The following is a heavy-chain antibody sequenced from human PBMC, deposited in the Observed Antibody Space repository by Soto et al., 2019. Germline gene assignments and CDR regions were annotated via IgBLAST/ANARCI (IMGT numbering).Heavy chain of an antibody. J-gene: IGHJ6*03. Sequence: QVQLVQSGAEVKKPESSVKVSCKASGSTFSNYTISWVRQAPGQGLEWMERIIPILGVAKYGQKFQGRVTITAEKSTSTVDMEMSSLRSEDTAVYYCARVAEMGTVTKGFYYYMDVWGEGTTVTVSS. CDR2: IIPILGVA. CDR1: GSTFSNYT. CDR3: ARVAEMGTVTKGFYYYMDV. V-gene: IGHV1-69*02. D-gene: IGHD4-17*01.